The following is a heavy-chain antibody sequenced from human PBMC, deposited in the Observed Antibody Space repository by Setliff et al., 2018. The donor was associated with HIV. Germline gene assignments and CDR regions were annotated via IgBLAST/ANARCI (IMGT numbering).Heavy chain of an antibody. CDR3: ARGPPPDFAY. J-gene: IGHJ4*02. Sequence: KPSETLSLTCNVSGGSISSYYWSWVRQPAGKGLEWIGRIHTSGSTNYNPSLKSRVTMSVDTSKNQFSLKLNSVTAADTAIYYCARGPPPDFAYWGQGTLVTVSS. CDR1: GGSISSYY. V-gene: IGHV4-4*07. CDR2: IHTSGST.